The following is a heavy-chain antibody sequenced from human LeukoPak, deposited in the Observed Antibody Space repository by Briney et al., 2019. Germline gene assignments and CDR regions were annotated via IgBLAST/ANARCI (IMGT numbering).Heavy chain of an antibody. CDR1: GYNLISYG. V-gene: IGHV1-18*01. CDR3: ARPYDTSGYYNYYLDY. CDR2: ISAYNVNT. D-gene: IGHD3-22*01. Sequence: ASVKVSCKASGYNLISYGIIWVRQAPGQGLEWMGWISAYNVNTNYAQKFQDRVTMTTYTSTSTAYMELRSLKSDDTAVYFCARPYDTSGYYNYYLDYWGQGTLVTVSS. J-gene: IGHJ4*02.